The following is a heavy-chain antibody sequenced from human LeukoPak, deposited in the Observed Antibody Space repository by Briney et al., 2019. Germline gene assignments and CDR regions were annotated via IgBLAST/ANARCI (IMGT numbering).Heavy chain of an antibody. V-gene: IGHV4-34*01. Sequence: SETLSLTCAVYGGSFSGYYWSWIRQPPGKGLEWIGEINHSGSTNYNPSLKSRVTISVDTSKNQFSLKLSSVTAADTAVYYCARDPNYYDSSGYDAFDIWGQGTMVTVSS. CDR1: GGSFSGYY. D-gene: IGHD3-22*01. CDR3: ARDPNYYDSSGYDAFDI. CDR2: INHSGST. J-gene: IGHJ3*02.